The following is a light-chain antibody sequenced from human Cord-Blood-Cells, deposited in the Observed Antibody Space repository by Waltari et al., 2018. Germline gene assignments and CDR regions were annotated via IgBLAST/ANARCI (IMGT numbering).Light chain of an antibody. CDR3: SSYTSSSTWV. CDR1: SSDAGGYNY. CDR2: DVS. V-gene: IGLV2-14*01. J-gene: IGLJ3*02. Sequence: QSALTQPASVSGSPGQSLTISCTGTSSDAGGYNYVSWYQQHPGKAPKRMIYDVSKRPSGVSNRFSGSKSGNTASLTISGLQAEDEADYYCSSYTSSSTWVFGGGTKLTVL.